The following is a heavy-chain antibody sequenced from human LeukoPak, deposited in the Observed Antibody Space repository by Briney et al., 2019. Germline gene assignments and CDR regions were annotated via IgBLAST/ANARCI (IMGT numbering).Heavy chain of an antibody. D-gene: IGHD5-12*01. CDR3: GNGYDWNY. CDR2: IRANGGGT. Sequence: PGGSLRLSCAASGFTFSSYAMTWVRQAPGKGLEWVSTIRANGGGTHYAESLRGRFTISRDNSKNTVYLQMSSLRPEDTAVYYCGNGYDWNYWGQGTLVTVSS. CDR1: GFTFSSYA. V-gene: IGHV3-23*01. J-gene: IGHJ4*02.